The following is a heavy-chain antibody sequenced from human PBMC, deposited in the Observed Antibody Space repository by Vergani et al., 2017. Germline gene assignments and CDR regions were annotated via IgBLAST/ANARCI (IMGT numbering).Heavy chain of an antibody. D-gene: IGHD3-22*01. CDR3: ARLYDYDSRGHDDAFDI. CDR2: IYPGDSDT. J-gene: IGHJ3*02. CDR1: GYSFTSYW. Sequence: EVQLVQSGAEVKKPGESLKISCKGSGYSFTSYWIGWVRQMPGKGLEWMGIIYPGDSDTRYSPSFQGQVTIPADKSISTAYLQWSSLKASDTAMYYCARLYDYDSRGHDDAFDIWGQGTMVTVSS. V-gene: IGHV5-51*01.